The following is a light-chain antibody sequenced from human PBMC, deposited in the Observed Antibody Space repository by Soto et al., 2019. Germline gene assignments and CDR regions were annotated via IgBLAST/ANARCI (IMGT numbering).Light chain of an antibody. J-gene: IGLJ3*02. V-gene: IGLV2-14*01. CDR1: SSDVGAYKY. CDR2: EVS. CDR3: SSYTGNSWV. Sequence: QSALTQPASVSGSPGQSITISCTGTSSDVGAYKYVSWYQQHPGKAPKLMIFEVSNRPSGISTRFSASKSGNTASPTISGLQAEDEADYYCSSYTGNSWVFGGGTKVTVL.